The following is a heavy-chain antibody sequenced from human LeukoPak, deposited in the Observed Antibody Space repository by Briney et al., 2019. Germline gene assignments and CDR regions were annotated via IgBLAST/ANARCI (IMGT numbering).Heavy chain of an antibody. D-gene: IGHD2-2*02. CDR1: GFTFRNHG. CDR3: ARDPRKYCSSTSCYTFDY. Sequence: GESLRLSCAATGFTFRNHGIHWVRQASGKGLEWVAFIWYDGSEKDYADSVKGRFTIARDNSKNTLYLQMNSLRVEDTAMYSCARDPRKYCSSTSCYTFDYWGQGTLVTVSS. V-gene: IGHV3-33*01. J-gene: IGHJ4*02. CDR2: IWYDGSEK.